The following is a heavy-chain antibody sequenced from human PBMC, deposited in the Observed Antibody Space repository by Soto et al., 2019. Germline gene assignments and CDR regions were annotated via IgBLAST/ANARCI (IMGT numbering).Heavy chain of an antibody. CDR2: IIPIFDTA. J-gene: IGHJ4*02. CDR1: GDAFNSYA. V-gene: IGHV1-69*06. D-gene: IGHD2-15*01. Sequence: SVKVSCKASGDAFNSYAFSWVRQAPGQGLEWMGGIIPIFDTANYPQKLQGRVTISADKATSTISMELSSLRSEDTAVYYCAREILGYCSGGSCYTDYWAQGTLVT. CDR3: AREILGYCSGGSCYTDY.